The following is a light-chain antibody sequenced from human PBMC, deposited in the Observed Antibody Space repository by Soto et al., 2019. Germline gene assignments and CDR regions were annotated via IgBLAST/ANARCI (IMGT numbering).Light chain of an antibody. V-gene: IGLV2-14*01. CDR2: DVS. CDR1: SSDVGGYNY. Sequence: QSALTQPASVSGSPGQSITISCTGTSSDVGGYNYVSWYQQHPGKAPKLMIYDVSNRPSGVSNRFSGSKSGNTASLTISGLQAPVVAAYYFSSYTSSSTLVVFGGGTKLTVL. J-gene: IGLJ2*01. CDR3: SSYTSSSTLVV.